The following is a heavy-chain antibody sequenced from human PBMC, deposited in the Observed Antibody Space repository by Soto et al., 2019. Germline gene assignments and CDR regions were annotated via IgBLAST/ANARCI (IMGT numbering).Heavy chain of an antibody. V-gene: IGHV3-30-3*01. CDR2: ISYDGSNK. J-gene: IGHJ4*02. D-gene: IGHD6-13*01. Sequence: QVQLVESGGGVVQPGRSLRLSCAASGFTFSSYAMHWVRQAPGKGLEWVAVISYDGSNKYYADYVKGRFTISRDNSKNTLYLQMNSLRAEDTAVYYCARDIAAAGPGDYWGQGTLVTVSS. CDR1: GFTFSSYA. CDR3: ARDIAAAGPGDY.